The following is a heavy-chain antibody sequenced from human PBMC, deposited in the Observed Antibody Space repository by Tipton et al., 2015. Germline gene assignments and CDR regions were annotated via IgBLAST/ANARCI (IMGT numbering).Heavy chain of an antibody. Sequence: SLRLSCSASGFTFGGRAMNWVRQAPGKGLEYVSAISSNGYNTYYADSVKGRFTISRDNSKNTLYLQMSSLRAEDTAVYYCARDCNFTSCYQGYAMDVWGQGTTVTVSS. V-gene: IGHV3-64D*08. CDR3: ARDCNFTSCYQGYAMDV. CDR1: GFTFGGRA. J-gene: IGHJ6*02. CDR2: ISSNGYNT. D-gene: IGHD2-2*01.